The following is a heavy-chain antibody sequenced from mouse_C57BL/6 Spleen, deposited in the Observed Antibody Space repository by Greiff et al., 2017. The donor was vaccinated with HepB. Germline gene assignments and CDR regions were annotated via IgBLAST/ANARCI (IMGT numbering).Heavy chain of an antibody. CDR3: ARSGLRDY. J-gene: IGHJ2*01. Sequence: VQLQQSGPELVKPGASVKISCKASGYAFSSSWMNWVKQRPGKGLEWIGRIYPGDGDTNYNGKFKGKATLTVDKSSSTAYMQLSSLTSEDSAVYFCARSGLRDYWGQGTTLTVSS. CDR1: GYAFSSSW. CDR2: IYPGDGDT. V-gene: IGHV1-82*01. D-gene: IGHD1-1*01.